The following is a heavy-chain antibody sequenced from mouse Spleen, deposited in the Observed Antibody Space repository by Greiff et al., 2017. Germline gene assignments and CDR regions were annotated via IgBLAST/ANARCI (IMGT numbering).Heavy chain of an antibody. CDR1: GFTFSDYG. CDR2: ISSGSSTI. Sequence: EVQLQESGGGLVKPGGSLKLSCAASGFTFSDYGMHWVRQAPEKGLEWVAYISSGSSTIYYADTVKGRFTISRDNAKNTLFLQMTSLRSEDTAMYYCARTRYRYYFDYWGQGTTLTVSS. D-gene: IGHD2-14*01. J-gene: IGHJ2*01. CDR3: ARTRYRYYFDY. V-gene: IGHV5-17*01.